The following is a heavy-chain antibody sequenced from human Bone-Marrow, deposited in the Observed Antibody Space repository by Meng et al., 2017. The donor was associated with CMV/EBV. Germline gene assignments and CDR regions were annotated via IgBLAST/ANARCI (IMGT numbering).Heavy chain of an antibody. J-gene: IGHJ6*02. D-gene: IGHD2-21*01. V-gene: IGHV1-46*01. CDR1: GYTFTSYY. CDR3: ALGVVVVIANPIHYYYYGMDV. Sequence: ASVKVSCKASGYTFTSYYMHWVRQAPGQGLEWMGIINPSGGSTSYAQKFQGRVTMTRDESTSTAYMELSSLRSEDTAVYYCALGVVVVIANPIHYYYYGMDVWGQGTTVTVSS. CDR2: INPSGGST.